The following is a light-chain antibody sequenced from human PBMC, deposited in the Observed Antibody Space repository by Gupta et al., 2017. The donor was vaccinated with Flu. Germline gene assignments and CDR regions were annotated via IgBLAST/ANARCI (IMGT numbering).Light chain of an antibody. Sequence: GGYNSVSRYHQHPRKPPKLMLYAVIKRPSGVPDRFSGSKSGNTASLTISGLQAEDEGDYYCCSYSGPYPPVLVGGPNLTVL. J-gene: IGLJ3*02. CDR1: GGYNS. CDR3: CSYSGPYPPV. CDR2: AVI. V-gene: IGLV2-11*01.